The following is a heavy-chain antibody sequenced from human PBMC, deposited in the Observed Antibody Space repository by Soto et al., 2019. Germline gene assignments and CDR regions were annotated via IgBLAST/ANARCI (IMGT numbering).Heavy chain of an antibody. Sequence: ASVKVSCKASGYTFTGYYMHWVRQAPGQGLEWMGWINPNSGGTNYAQKFQGWVTMTRDTSISTAYMELSRLRSDDTAVYYCARAAIVATTSGAEYYYYYYYMDVWGKGTTVTVSS. J-gene: IGHJ6*03. D-gene: IGHD5-12*01. CDR1: GYTFTGYY. V-gene: IGHV1-2*04. CDR3: ARAAIVATTSGAEYYYYYYYMDV. CDR2: INPNSGGT.